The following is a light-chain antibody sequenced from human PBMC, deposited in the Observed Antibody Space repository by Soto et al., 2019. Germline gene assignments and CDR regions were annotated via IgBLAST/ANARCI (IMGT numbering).Light chain of an antibody. Sequence: EIVLTQSPGTLSLSPGERATLSCRASQSVSSNYLAWYQQKPGQAPRLLIYGISTRSTGITDRFSGSGSGTVFTLTISRLEPEDFVMYYCQQYGRHHLTFGGGTKVEIK. V-gene: IGKV3-20*01. CDR3: QQYGRHHLT. CDR2: GIS. CDR1: QSVSSNY. J-gene: IGKJ4*01.